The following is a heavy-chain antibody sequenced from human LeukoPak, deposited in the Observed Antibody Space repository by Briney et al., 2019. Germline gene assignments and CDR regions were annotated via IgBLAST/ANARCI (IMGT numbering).Heavy chain of an antibody. CDR2: ISSSSSYI. Sequence: GGTLRLSCAASGFTFSSYSMNWVRQAPGKGLEWVSSISSSSSYIYYADSVKGRFTISRDNAKNSLYLQMDSLRAEDTAVYYCARSAAKYQLLNYYYMDVWGKGTTVTVSS. CDR1: GFTFSSYS. V-gene: IGHV3-21*01. CDR3: ARSAAKYQLLNYYYMDV. D-gene: IGHD2-2*01. J-gene: IGHJ6*03.